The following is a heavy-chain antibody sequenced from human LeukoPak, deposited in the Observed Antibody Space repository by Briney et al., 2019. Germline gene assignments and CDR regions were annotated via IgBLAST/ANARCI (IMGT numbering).Heavy chain of an antibody. CDR1: GASISTSY. Sequence: SETLSLTCTVSGASISTSYWYWIRQPPGKGLEWIGYIHYSGDINYNPSLKSRVTISAYTSKNQLSLKLSSVTAADTAVYYCAKQAYCSGTSCSPFDYWGQGTLVTVSS. J-gene: IGHJ4*02. D-gene: IGHD2-2*01. V-gene: IGHV4-59*03. CDR3: AKQAYCSGTSCSPFDY. CDR2: IHYSGDI.